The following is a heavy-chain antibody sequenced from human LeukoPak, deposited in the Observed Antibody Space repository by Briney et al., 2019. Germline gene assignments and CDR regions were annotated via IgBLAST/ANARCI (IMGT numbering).Heavy chain of an antibody. J-gene: IGHJ4*02. Sequence: ESGPTLVKPTQTLTLTCTFSGFSLTTSGVGVGWTRQPPGKALEWLALIYWDDEKRYSPSLKSRLTITKDTSKNQVVLTMTNMDPVDTATYYCAHSYYDSSGSNYFDYWGQGTLVTVSS. V-gene: IGHV2-5*02. CDR2: IYWDDEK. CDR3: AHSYYDSSGSNYFDY. CDR1: GFSLTTSGVG. D-gene: IGHD3-22*01.